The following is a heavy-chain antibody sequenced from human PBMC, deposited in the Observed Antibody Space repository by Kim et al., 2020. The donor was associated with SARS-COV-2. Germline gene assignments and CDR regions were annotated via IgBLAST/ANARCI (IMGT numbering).Heavy chain of an antibody. J-gene: IGHJ5*02. CDR3: ARSKGEFRGVPNWFDP. V-gene: IGHV1-8*01. CDR1: GYTFTSYD. D-gene: IGHD3-10*01. Sequence: ASVKVSCKASGYTFTSYDINWVRQATGQGLEWMGWMNPNSGNTGYAQKFQGRVTMTRNTSISTAYMELSSLRSEDTAVYYCARSKGEFRGVPNWFDPWGQGTLVTVSS. CDR2: MNPNSGNT.